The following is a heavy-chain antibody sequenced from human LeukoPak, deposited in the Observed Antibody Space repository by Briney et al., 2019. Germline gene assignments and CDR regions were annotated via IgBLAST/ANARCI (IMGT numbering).Heavy chain of an antibody. Sequence: GGSLRLSCAASGFTVSSNYMSWVRQAPGKGLEWVSVIYSGGSTYYADSVKGRFTISRDNSKNTLYLQMNSLRAEDTAVYYCASTPDYYDSSGYLQGYYYGMDVWGQGTTVTVSS. CDR2: IYSGGST. V-gene: IGHV3-66*01. CDR1: GFTVSSNY. CDR3: ASTPDYYDSSGYLQGYYYGMDV. D-gene: IGHD3-22*01. J-gene: IGHJ6*02.